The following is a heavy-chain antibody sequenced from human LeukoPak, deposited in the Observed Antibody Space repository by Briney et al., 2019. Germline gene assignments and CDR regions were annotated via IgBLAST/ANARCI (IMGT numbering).Heavy chain of an antibody. D-gene: IGHD2-21*01. Sequence: SQTLSLTFAISGDSVSSNIAAGNWIRQSPSRGLEWLGSTYYRSKRYNDYAVSVKSRITINPDTSKNQFSLQLDSVTPEDTAVYYCCHSLSGRTGAFDIWGRGTVVTVSS. CDR1: GDSVSSNIAA. J-gene: IGHJ3*02. CDR3: CHSLSGRTGAFDI. CDR2: TYYRSKRYN. V-gene: IGHV6-1*01.